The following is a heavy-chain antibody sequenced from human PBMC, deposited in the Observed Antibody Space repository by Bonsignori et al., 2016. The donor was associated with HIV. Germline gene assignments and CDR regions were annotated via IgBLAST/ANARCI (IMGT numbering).Heavy chain of an antibody. D-gene: IGHD2-2*02. J-gene: IGHJ3*02. CDR1: HYSINSGS. V-gene: IGHV4-38-2*01. Sequence: SETLSLTCGVSHYSINSGSCGWIRQPPGKGLEWVGTFFHTGSIYYNPSLKSRLTISVDTSKNQCSLKVTSVTAADTAIYYCARLTPRYNRNNDAFHIWGQGTLVTVSS. CDR3: ARLTPRYNRNNDAFHI. CDR2: FFHTGSI.